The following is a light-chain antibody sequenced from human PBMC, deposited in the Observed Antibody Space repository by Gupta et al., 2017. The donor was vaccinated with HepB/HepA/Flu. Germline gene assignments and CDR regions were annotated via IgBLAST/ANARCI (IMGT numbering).Light chain of an antibody. CDR2: DAS. CDR3: QQRSNWPPLT. J-gene: IGKJ4*01. CDR1: QSVSSY. V-gene: IGKV3-11*01. Sequence: EIVLTQSPATLSLSPGERATLSCRASQSVSSYLAWYQQKPGQAPRLLIYDASNRATGIPARFSGSGSGTDVTLTISSREPEDFAVYYCQQRSNWPPLTFGRGTKVEIK.